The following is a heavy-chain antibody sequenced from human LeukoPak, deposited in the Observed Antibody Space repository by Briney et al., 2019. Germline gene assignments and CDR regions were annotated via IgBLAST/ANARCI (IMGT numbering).Heavy chain of an antibody. CDR3: ARASAARLYYYYYMDV. D-gene: IGHD6-6*01. CDR1: GGSFSGYY. CDR2: ISHSGST. V-gene: IGHV4-34*01. Sequence: SETLSLTCAVYGGSFSGYYWSWIRQPPGKGLEWIGEISHSGSTNYNPSLKSRVTISVDTSKNQFSLKLSYVTAADTAVYYCARASAARLYYYYYMDVWGKGTTVTVSS. J-gene: IGHJ6*03.